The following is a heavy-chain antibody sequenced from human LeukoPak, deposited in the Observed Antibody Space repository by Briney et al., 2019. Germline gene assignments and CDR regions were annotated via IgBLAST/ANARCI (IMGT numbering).Heavy chain of an antibody. J-gene: IGHJ3*02. CDR2: IYYSGST. CDR3: ARHGPLSSSSWYPDAFDI. Sequence: SETLSLTCTVSGGSISSYYWSWIRQPPGKGLEWIGYIYYSGSTNYNPSLKSRVTISVDTSKNQFSLKLSSVTAADTAVYCCARHGPLSSSSWYPDAFDIWGQGTMVTVSS. D-gene: IGHD6-13*01. CDR1: GGSISSYY. V-gene: IGHV4-59*08.